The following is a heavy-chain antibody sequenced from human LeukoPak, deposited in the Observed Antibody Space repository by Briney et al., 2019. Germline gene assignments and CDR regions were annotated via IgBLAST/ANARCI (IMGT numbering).Heavy chain of an antibody. CDR2: IRSKAYGGTT. V-gene: IGHV3-49*04. Sequence: GGSLRLSCTASGFTFGDYAMSWVRQAPGKGLEWVGFIRSKAYGGTTEYAASVKGRFTISRDDSKSIAYLQMNSLKTEDTAVYYCTRDALGRIAAAGNWFDPWGQGTLSPSPQ. J-gene: IGHJ5*02. CDR3: TRDALGRIAAAGNWFDP. D-gene: IGHD6-13*01. CDR1: GFTFGDYA.